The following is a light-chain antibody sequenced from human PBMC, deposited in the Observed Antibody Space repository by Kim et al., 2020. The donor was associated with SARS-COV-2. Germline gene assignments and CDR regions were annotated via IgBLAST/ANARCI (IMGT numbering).Light chain of an antibody. Sequence: GQTVRITCQGDSLRSYDASWYQQKPGQAPVLVIYGKNNRPSGIPDRFSGSSSGNTASLTITGAQAEDEADYYCNSRDSSGNHLNWVFGGGTQLTVL. V-gene: IGLV3-19*01. CDR3: NSRDSSGNHLNWV. CDR1: SLRSYD. J-gene: IGLJ3*02. CDR2: GKN.